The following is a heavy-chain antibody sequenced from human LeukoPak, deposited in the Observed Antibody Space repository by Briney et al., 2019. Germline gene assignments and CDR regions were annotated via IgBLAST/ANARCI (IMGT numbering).Heavy chain of an antibody. Sequence: PGGSLRLSCAASGFTFNNYWMRWVRHPPGKGLVWISRINSDGRSTNYADSVKGRFNISRDDAKNTLYLQMNSLRAEDTAVYYCAAAVAAAPGAYWGQGTLVTVSS. J-gene: IGHJ4*02. V-gene: IGHV3-74*01. CDR2: INSDGRST. D-gene: IGHD6-13*01. CDR1: GFTFNNYW. CDR3: AAAVAAAPGAY.